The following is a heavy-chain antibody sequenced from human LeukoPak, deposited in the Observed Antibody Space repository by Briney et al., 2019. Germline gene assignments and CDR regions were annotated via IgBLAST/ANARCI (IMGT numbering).Heavy chain of an antibody. Sequence: GGSLRLSCAASGLTFSSYGMHWVRQAPGKGLEWVAVISYDGSNKYYADSVKGRFTISRDNSKNTLYLQMNSLRAEDTAVYYCARGRLRYFDWSGAFDIWGQGTMVAVSS. CDR1: GLTFSSYG. J-gene: IGHJ3*02. CDR3: ARGRLRYFDWSGAFDI. D-gene: IGHD3-9*01. CDR2: ISYDGSNK. V-gene: IGHV3-30*03.